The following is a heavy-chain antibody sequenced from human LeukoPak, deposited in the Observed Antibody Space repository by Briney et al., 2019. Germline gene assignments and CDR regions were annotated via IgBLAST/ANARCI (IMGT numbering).Heavy chain of an antibody. V-gene: IGHV3-30*03. CDR1: GFTFSSYG. CDR3: ARVRAGYCTSTSCYTGMDV. D-gene: IGHD2-2*01. J-gene: IGHJ6*02. CDR2: ISYDGSNE. Sequence: GGSLRLSCSASGFTFSSYGMHWVRQAPGKGLEWVALISYDGSNEYYADSVRGRFTISRDNSKFTLYMQMNSLRAEDTAVYYCARVRAGYCTSTSCYTGMDVWGQGTTVTVSS.